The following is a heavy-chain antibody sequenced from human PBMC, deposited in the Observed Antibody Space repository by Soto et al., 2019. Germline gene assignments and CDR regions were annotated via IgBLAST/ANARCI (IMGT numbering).Heavy chain of an antibody. CDR3: VREGYYSGFDY. D-gene: IGHD1-26*01. V-gene: IGHV3-48*02. CDR1: GFTFSRYS. J-gene: IGHJ4*02. CDR2: ISDGGHK. Sequence: GGSLRLSCATSGFTFSRYSMIWVRQAPGKGPEWISYISDGGHKSHAESVKGRFTISRDNAEDSLYLQMDSLRDEDTALYYCVREGYYSGFDYWGQGTPVTVSS.